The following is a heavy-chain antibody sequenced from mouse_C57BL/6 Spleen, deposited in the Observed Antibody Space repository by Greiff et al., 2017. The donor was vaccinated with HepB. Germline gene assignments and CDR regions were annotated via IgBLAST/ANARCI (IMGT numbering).Heavy chain of an antibody. J-gene: IGHJ1*03. CDR2: IWWNDDK. CDR1: GFSLSTSNMG. Sequence: QVTLKVSGPGILQPSQTLSLTCSFSGFSLSTSNMGIGWIRQPSGKGLEWLAHIWWNDDKYYNPSLQSRLTISKDTSNNQVFLKNTSVDTADTATYYGAQIEREYGNYWYFDVWGTGTTVTVSS. D-gene: IGHD2-10*02. CDR3: AQIEREYGNYWYFDV. V-gene: IGHV8-5*01.